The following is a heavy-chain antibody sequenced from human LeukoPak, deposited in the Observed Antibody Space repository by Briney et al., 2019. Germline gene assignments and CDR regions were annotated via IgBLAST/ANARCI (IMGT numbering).Heavy chain of an antibody. CDR1: GGSISSYS. CDR2: IDNSGST. D-gene: IGHD5-12*01. Sequence: SQTLSLTCTVAGGSISSYSWSWIRQPPGKGLESIGYIDNSGSTYYNPSLKSRVTISVDTSKNQFSLKLSSMAAADTAVYYCASHSGGYAYWGQGTLLTVSS. J-gene: IGHJ4*02. V-gene: IGHV4-30-4*07. CDR3: ASHSGGYAY.